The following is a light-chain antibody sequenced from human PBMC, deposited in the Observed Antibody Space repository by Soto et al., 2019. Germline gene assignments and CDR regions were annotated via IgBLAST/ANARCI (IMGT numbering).Light chain of an antibody. J-gene: IGLJ2*01. Sequence: NFMLTQPHFVSESPGKTVTLSCTRSSGSIASNYVEWYQQRPGSAPTTMIYENDQRPPGVPDRFSGSIDSSSNSASLTISGLKNEDEADYYCQSSDSGIIFGGGTKLTVL. CDR2: END. V-gene: IGLV6-57*04. CDR3: QSSDSGII. CDR1: SGSIASNY.